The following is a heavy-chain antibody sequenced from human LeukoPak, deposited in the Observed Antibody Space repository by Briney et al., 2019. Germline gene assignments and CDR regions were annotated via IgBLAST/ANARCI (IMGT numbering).Heavy chain of an antibody. CDR1: GYTFTSYG. J-gene: IGHJ6*02. Sequence: GASVKVSCKASGYTFTSYGISWVRQAPGQGLEWMGWISAYNGNTNYAQKLQGRVTMTTDTSTSTAYMELRSLRSDDTAVYYCAREPGNDDSYYYYGMDVWGQGTTVTVSS. CDR2: ISAYNGNT. V-gene: IGHV1-18*01. D-gene: IGHD1-1*01. CDR3: AREPGNDDSYYYYGMDV.